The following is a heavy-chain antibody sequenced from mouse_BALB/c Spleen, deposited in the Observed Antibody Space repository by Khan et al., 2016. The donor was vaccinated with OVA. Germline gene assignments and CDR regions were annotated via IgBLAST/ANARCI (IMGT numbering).Heavy chain of an antibody. CDR3: ARDYDYDGYDTMDY. Sequence: EVELVESGGGLVNPGGSLKLSCAASGFTFSDYYMYWVRQTPEKRLEWVATISDGGNYTYYPDDLKGRFTISRDNAKNSLYLQMSSLKSEDTDRYYCARDYDYDGYDTMDYWGQGTSVTVSS. CDR2: ISDGGNYT. D-gene: IGHD2-4*01. V-gene: IGHV5-4*02. CDR1: GFTFSDYY. J-gene: IGHJ4*01.